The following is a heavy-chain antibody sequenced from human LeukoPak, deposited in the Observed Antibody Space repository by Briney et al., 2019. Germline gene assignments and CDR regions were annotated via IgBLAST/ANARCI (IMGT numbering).Heavy chain of an antibody. CDR2: IYYSGST. V-gene: IGHV4-39*01. CDR3: ARQYSYGSFDY. CDR1: GGSISSSSYY. Sequence: SETLSLTCTVSGGSISSSSYYWGWIRQPPGKGLEWIGSIYYSGSTYYNPSLKSRVAISVDTSKNQFSLKLSSVTAADTAVYYCARQYSYGSFDYWGQGTLVTVSS. J-gene: IGHJ4*02. D-gene: IGHD5-18*01.